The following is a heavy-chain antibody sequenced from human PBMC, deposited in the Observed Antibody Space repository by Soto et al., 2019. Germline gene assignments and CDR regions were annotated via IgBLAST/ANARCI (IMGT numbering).Heavy chain of an antibody. CDR2: IYWDDDK. Sequence: SGPTLVNPTQNLTLTCTFSGFSLSTSGEGVGWIRQPPGKALEWLALIYWDDDKRYSPSLKSRLTITKDTSKNQVVLTMTNMDPVDTATYYCAHSLIGYYYDSSGSNWFDPWGQGTLVTVSS. D-gene: IGHD3-22*01. CDR1: GFSLSTSGEG. J-gene: IGHJ5*02. CDR3: AHSLIGYYYDSSGSNWFDP. V-gene: IGHV2-5*02.